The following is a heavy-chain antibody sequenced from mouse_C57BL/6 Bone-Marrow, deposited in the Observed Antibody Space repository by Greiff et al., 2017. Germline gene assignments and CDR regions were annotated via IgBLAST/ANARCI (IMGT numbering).Heavy chain of an antibody. CDR3: AREGPYDGFAY. Sequence: EVQVVESEGGLVQPGSSMKLSCTASGFTFSDYYMAWVRQVPEKGLEWVANINYDGSSTYYLDSLKSRFIISRDNAKNILYLQMSSLKSEDTATYYCAREGPYDGFAYWGQGTLVTVSA. V-gene: IGHV5-16*01. CDR1: GFTFSDYY. D-gene: IGHD2-14*01. J-gene: IGHJ3*01. CDR2: INYDGSST.